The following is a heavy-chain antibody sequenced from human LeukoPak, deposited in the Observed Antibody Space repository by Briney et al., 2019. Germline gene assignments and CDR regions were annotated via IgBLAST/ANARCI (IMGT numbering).Heavy chain of an antibody. Sequence: GGSLRLSCAASGFSFSTYGLHWVRQAPGKGLEWVAVISFDGSNKYYADSVKGRFTISRNNSKNSLYLQMNSLRAEDTAAYYCAKYSAFDIWGQGTMVTVSS. D-gene: IGHD6-13*01. CDR2: ISFDGSNK. CDR1: GFSFSTYG. J-gene: IGHJ3*02. V-gene: IGHV3-30*18. CDR3: AKYSAFDI.